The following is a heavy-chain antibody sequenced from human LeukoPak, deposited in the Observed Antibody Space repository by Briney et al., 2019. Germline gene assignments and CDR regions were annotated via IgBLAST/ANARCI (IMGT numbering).Heavy chain of an antibody. V-gene: IGHV3-33*01. CDR1: GLILSSYG. D-gene: IGHD3-10*01. CDR3: TRGSSNACDI. CDR2: IWYEGNNE. J-gene: IGHJ3*02. Sequence: GGSRRLSCAASGLILSSYGMHWVRHAPGKGLEWVAVIWYEGNNEYCADFVKGRFTISRDKSKNTLYLQLNSLRAEDTAVYYCTRGSSNACDIWGQGTMVAVSS.